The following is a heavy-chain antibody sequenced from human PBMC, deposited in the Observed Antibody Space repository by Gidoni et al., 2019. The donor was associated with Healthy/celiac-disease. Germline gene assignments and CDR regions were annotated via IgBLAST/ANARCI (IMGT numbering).Heavy chain of an antibody. V-gene: IGHV1-2*02. D-gene: IGHD6-6*01. CDR1: GSTFTGYY. J-gene: IGHJ4*02. CDR2: INPNSGGT. CDR3: AREEYSSAKPIDY. Sequence: QLQLTQSGAEVKKPGASVRVSCKASGSTFTGYYMPWVRQAPGQGLEWMGWINPNSGGTNYAQKFQGRVTMTRDTSISTAYMELSRLRSDDTAVYYCAREEYSSAKPIDYWGQGTLVTVSS.